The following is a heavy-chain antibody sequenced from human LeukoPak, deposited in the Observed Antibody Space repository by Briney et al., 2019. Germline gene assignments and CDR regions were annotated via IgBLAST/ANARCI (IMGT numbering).Heavy chain of an antibody. Sequence: GGSLRLSCAASGFTFSSYWMSWVRQAPGKGLMWVSQINSDGSATSCADPVKGRCTISRDNAKNMLYLEMNSLRVEDTAVYYCARDRDDTPFDYWGQGTTVTVSS. CDR2: INSDGSAT. CDR1: GFTFSSYW. D-gene: IGHD3-22*01. CDR3: ARDRDDTPFDY. J-gene: IGHJ4*03. V-gene: IGHV3-74*01.